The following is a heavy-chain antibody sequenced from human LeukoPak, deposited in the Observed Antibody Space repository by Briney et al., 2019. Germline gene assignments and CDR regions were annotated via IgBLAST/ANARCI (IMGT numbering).Heavy chain of an antibody. Sequence: SVKVSCKASGYTFTGYYMHWVRQAPRQGLEWMGGIIPIFGTANYAQKFQGRVTITADESTSTAYMELSSLRSEDTAVYYCARETGYGSGSYYYNWFDPWGQGTLVTVSS. CDR1: GYTFTGYY. V-gene: IGHV1-69*13. CDR2: IIPIFGTA. D-gene: IGHD3-10*01. CDR3: ARETGYGSGSYYYNWFDP. J-gene: IGHJ5*02.